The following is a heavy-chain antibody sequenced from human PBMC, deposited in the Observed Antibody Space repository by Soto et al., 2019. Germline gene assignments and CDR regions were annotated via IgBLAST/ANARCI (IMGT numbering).Heavy chain of an antibody. D-gene: IGHD4-17*01. V-gene: IGHV3-7*05. CDR2: IRGDGSRE. Sequence: DVQLVESGGDLVQPGGSLRLSCAASGFTFGNYWMAWVLQAPGKGLEWVASIRGDGSREYYLDSGRGRFSVSRDNAQESLYLQMTGLRVEATAVYYCARDVNYGDGTAYYDVFDIWGQGTVVTVSS. J-gene: IGHJ3*02. CDR1: GFTFGNYW. CDR3: ARDVNYGDGTAYYDVFDI.